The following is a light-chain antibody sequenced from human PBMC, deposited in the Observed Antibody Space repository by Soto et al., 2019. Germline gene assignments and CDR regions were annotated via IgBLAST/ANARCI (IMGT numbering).Light chain of an antibody. CDR1: QSVSSSY. CDR2: GAS. V-gene: IGKV3-20*01. Sequence: ELVLTQSPGTLSLSPGERATLSCRASQSVSSSYLAWYQQRPGQAPRLLISGASIRATDIPDRFSGSGSGTDFTLTISRLEPEDFAVYYCQQYGSSSPTFGQGTKVEIK. CDR3: QQYGSSSPT. J-gene: IGKJ1*01.